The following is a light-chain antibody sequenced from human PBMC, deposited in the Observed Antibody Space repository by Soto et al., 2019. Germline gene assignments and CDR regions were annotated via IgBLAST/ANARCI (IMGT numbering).Light chain of an antibody. CDR3: QQYHSYPWT. Sequence: DIQMTQSPATLSASVGDTVTITCRASQSISGYLAWYQQKPGKAPKLLSLESGVPSRFIGSGSGTGFTLAISSLQPDDSASYYGQQYHSYPWTFGQGTRVEIK. V-gene: IGKV1-5*01. J-gene: IGKJ1*01. CDR1: QSISGY.